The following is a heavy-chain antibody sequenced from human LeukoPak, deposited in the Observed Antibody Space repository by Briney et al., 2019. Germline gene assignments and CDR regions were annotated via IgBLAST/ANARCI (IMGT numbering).Heavy chain of an antibody. V-gene: IGHV3-23*01. CDR1: GFRFSSYA. CDR3: AKDERIWNYNLASQTYD. CDR2: ISGSGVST. Sequence: PGGSLRLSCAAAGFRFSSYAMSWVRQAPGKGLEWVSAISGSGVSTYYADSVKGRFTVSRDNSKNTLYLQMSSLRAEDTAVYYCAKDERIWNYNLASQTYDSGQGTLVTVSS. D-gene: IGHD1-7*01. J-gene: IGHJ4*02.